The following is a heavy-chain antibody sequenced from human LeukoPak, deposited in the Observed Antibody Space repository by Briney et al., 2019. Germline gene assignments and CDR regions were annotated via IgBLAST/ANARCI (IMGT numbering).Heavy chain of an antibody. J-gene: IGHJ1*01. Sequence: ASVKVSCKASGYTFTTYVIGWVRQAPGQGLEWMGWISTYNGNPNYAQKLQGRVTMTTDTSTSTAYMELRSLRSDDTAVYYCARSEGPAYCSGGTCYQTPAEYFQHWGQGTLVTVSS. CDR3: ARSEGPAYCSGGTCYQTPAEYFQH. D-gene: IGHD2-15*01. CDR1: GYTFTTYV. CDR2: ISTYNGNP. V-gene: IGHV1-18*01.